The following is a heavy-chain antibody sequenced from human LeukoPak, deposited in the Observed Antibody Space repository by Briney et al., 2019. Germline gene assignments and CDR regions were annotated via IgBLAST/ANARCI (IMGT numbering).Heavy chain of an antibody. D-gene: IGHD2-21*02. J-gene: IGHJ4*02. CDR1: GGSISSGGYY. V-gene: IGHV4-31*03. Sequence: MPSETLSLTCTVSGGSISSGGYYWSWIRQHPGKCLEWIGYIYHSGSTYYNPSLKSRVTISVDTSKIQFSLKLSSVTAADTAVYYCARHLVFGDCLDFWGQGTLVTVSS. CDR2: IYHSGST. CDR3: ARHLVFGDCLDF.